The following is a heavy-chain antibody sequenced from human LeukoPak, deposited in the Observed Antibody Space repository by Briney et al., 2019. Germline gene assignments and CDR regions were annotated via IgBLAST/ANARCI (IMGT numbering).Heavy chain of an antibody. Sequence: GGSLRLSCAASGFTFSSYGMHWVRQAPGKGLEWVAFIRYDGSNKYYADSVKGRFTISRDNSKNTLYLQMNSLRAEDTAVYYCAKEITIFGVAPGAFDIWGQGTMVTVSS. CDR1: GFTFSSYG. CDR2: IRYDGSNK. V-gene: IGHV3-30*02. D-gene: IGHD3-3*01. CDR3: AKEITIFGVAPGAFDI. J-gene: IGHJ3*02.